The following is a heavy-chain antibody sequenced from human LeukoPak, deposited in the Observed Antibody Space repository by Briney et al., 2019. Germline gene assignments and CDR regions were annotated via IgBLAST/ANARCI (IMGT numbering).Heavy chain of an antibody. Sequence: ASVKVSCKASGYTFTGYYMHWVRQAPGQGLEWMGWINPNSGGTKYAQKFQGRVTMTRDTSISTAYMELSRLRSDGTAVYYCASIGVWHGMDVWGQGTTVTVSS. J-gene: IGHJ6*02. D-gene: IGHD2-8*01. CDR3: ASIGVWHGMDV. V-gene: IGHV1-2*02. CDR1: GYTFTGYY. CDR2: INPNSGGT.